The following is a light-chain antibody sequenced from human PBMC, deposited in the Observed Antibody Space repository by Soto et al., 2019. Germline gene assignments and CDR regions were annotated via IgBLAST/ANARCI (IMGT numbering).Light chain of an antibody. CDR1: NIGSKS. CDR2: DDR. J-gene: IGLJ2*01. Sequence: SYELTQPTSVSVAPAQTARITCGGNNIGSKSVHWYQQKSGQAPVLVVYDDRDRPSGIPERFSGANSGITATLTIRGVEAGDEADYYCQVWDSSSDHVVFGGGTKLNVL. CDR3: QVWDSSSDHVV. V-gene: IGLV3-21*02.